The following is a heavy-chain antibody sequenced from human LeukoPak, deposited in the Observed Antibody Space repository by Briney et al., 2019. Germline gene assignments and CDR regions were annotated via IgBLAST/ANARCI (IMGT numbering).Heavy chain of an antibody. V-gene: IGHV3-30-3*01. Sequence: PGRSLRLSCAASGFTFSSYAMHWVRQAPGKGLEWVAVISYDGSNKYYADSVKGRFTISRDNSKNTLYLQMNSLRAEDTAVYYCAREDSYYDILTGPDYWGQGTLVTVPS. CDR1: GFTFSSYA. J-gene: IGHJ4*02. D-gene: IGHD3-9*01. CDR3: AREDSYYDILTGPDY. CDR2: ISYDGSNK.